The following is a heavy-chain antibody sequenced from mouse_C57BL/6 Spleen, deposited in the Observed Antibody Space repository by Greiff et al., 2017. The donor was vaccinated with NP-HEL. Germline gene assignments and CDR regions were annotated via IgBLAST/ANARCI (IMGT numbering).Heavy chain of an antibody. Sequence: EVQLVESGGGLVKPGGSLKLSCAASGFTFSSYTMSWVRQTPEKRLEWVATISGGGGNTYYPDSVKGRFTISRDNAKNTLYLQMSRLRSEDTALYYCARGTGTNGYFDVWGTGTTVTVSS. V-gene: IGHV5-9*01. J-gene: IGHJ1*03. CDR3: ARGTGTNGYFDV. CDR2: ISGGGGNT. D-gene: IGHD4-1*01. CDR1: GFTFSSYT.